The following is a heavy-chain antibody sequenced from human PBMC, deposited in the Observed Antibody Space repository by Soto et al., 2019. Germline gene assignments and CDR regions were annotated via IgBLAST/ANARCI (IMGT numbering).Heavy chain of an antibody. CDR1: GYTFTIYY. CDR3: ARDRVDCSGGNCWRSVEDT. Sequence: QVQLVQSGAEVKKPGASVKVSCKASGYTFTIYYMHWVRQAPGQGLEWVGIIDPSGGGTSYAQKFQGRLTMTRDTSTSTVYMELSSLRSEDTAVYYCARDRVDCSGGNCWRSVEDTWGQGTLVTVSS. J-gene: IGHJ5*02. V-gene: IGHV1-46*01. D-gene: IGHD2-15*01. CDR2: IDPSGGGT.